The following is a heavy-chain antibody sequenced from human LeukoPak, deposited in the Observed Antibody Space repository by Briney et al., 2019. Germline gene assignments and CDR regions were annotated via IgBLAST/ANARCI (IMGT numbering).Heavy chain of an antibody. Sequence: GESLKISCKGSGYSFTSYWIGWVRQMPGKGLEWMGIIYPRDSDTRYSPSFQGQVTISADKSISTAYLQWSSLKASDTAMYYCARQEYIGDDYGDSGAPLDYWGQGTLVTVSS. CDR3: ARQEYIGDDYGDSGAPLDY. D-gene: IGHD4-17*01. CDR1: GYSFTSYW. V-gene: IGHV5-51*01. J-gene: IGHJ4*02. CDR2: IYPRDSDT.